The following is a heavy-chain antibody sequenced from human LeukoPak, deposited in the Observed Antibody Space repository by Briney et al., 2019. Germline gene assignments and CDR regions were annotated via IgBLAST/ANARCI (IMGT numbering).Heavy chain of an antibody. J-gene: IGHJ4*02. CDR2: ISSSGSTI. Sequence: PGGSLRLSCAASGFTFSDYYMSWIRQAPGKGLEWASYISSSGSTIYYADSVKGRFTISRDNAKNSLYLQMNSLRAEDTAVYYCARDEQWLVHIDYWGQGTLVTVSS. D-gene: IGHD6-19*01. V-gene: IGHV3-11*01. CDR1: GFTFSDYY. CDR3: ARDEQWLVHIDY.